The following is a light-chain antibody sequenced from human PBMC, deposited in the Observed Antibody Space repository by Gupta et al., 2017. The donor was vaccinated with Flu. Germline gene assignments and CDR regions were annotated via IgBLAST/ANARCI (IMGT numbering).Light chain of an antibody. CDR2: EVT. Sequence: QSALTQPASVSGSPGQSITISCTGTSNDIGGYNYVSWYQHHPGKAAKLMIYEVTNRPSGVSSRFSGSKSGNTASLTISGLQAEDESDYYCSSYTGSSTLVFGGGTKLTVL. CDR3: SSYTGSSTLV. V-gene: IGLV2-14*01. CDR1: SNDIGGYNY. J-gene: IGLJ3*02.